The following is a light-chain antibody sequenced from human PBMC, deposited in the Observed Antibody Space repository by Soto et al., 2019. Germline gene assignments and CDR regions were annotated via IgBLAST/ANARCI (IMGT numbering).Light chain of an antibody. CDR3: SSFTSSSTFV. J-gene: IGLJ1*01. Sequence: QSALAQPASVSGSRGQSITISCTGTSSDVGRYNYVSWFQQHPGKVPKLIIYDVSNWPSGVSDRFSGSKSGNPASLTISGLHPADEADYYCSSFTSSSTFVFGTGTKVTV. CDR2: DVS. CDR1: SSDVGRYNY. V-gene: IGLV2-14*03.